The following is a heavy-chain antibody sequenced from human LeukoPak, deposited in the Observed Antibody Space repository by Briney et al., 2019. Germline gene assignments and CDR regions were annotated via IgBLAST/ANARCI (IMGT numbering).Heavy chain of an antibody. CDR3: ARQTGSGLFILP. V-gene: IGHV4-59*08. D-gene: IGHD3/OR15-3a*01. CDR1: GGSISSYY. Sequence: SETLSLTCTVSGGSISSYYWSWIRQPPGKGLEWIGYIYYSGSTNYDPSLKSQVSISIDTSKNQFSLKLTSVAAADTAVYYCARQTGSGLFILPGGQGTLVTVSS. J-gene: IGHJ4*02. CDR2: IYYSGST.